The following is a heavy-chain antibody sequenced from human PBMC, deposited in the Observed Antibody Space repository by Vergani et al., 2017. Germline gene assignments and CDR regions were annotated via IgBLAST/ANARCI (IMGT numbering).Heavy chain of an antibody. CDR3: ARVAGYQLLYGYYFDY. CDR1: GYTFTGYY. J-gene: IGHJ4*02. Sequence: QVQLEQSGAEVKKPGASVKVSCKASGYTFTGYYMHWVRQAPGQGLEWMGWINPNSGGTNYAQKFQGRVTMTRDTSISTAYMELSRLRSDDTAVYYCARVAGYQLLYGYYFDYWGQGTLVTVSS. V-gene: IGHV1-2*02. D-gene: IGHD2-2*02. CDR2: INPNSGGT.